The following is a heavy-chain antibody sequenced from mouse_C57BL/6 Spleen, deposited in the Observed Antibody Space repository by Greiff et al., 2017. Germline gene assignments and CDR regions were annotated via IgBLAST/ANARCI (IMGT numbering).Heavy chain of an antibody. D-gene: IGHD2-5*01. J-gene: IGHJ4*01. V-gene: IGHV1-72*01. Sequence: VQLQQPGAELVKPGASVKLSCKASGYTFTSYWMHWVKQRPGRGLEWIGRIDPNSGGTKYNEKFKSKATLTVDKPSSTAYMQLSSLTSEDSAVYYCARGTYYSNYEGYYAMDYWGQGTSVTVSS. CDR3: ARGTYYSNYEGYYAMDY. CDR2: IDPNSGGT. CDR1: GYTFTSYW.